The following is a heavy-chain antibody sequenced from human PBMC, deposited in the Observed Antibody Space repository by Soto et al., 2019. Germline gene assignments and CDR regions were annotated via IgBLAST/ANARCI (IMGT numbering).Heavy chain of an antibody. J-gene: IGHJ6*02. CDR1: GGTFSSYA. CDR3: ARASEGYCSGGSCYSEKYYYYGMDV. Sequence: QVQLVQSGAEVKKPGSSVKVSCKASGGTFSSYAISWVRQAPGQGLEWMGGIIPIFGTANYAQKFQGRVTITADESTGTAYMELSSLRSEDTAVYYCARASEGYCSGGSCYSEKYYYYGMDVWGQGTTVTVSS. V-gene: IGHV1-69*01. CDR2: IIPIFGTA. D-gene: IGHD2-15*01.